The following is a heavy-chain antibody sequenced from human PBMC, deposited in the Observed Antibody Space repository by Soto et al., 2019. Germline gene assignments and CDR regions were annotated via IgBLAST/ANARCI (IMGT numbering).Heavy chain of an antibody. Sequence: EVQLVETGGGLVQPGGSLRLSCTASGFTFSDHYMDWVRQAPGRGLEWVGRVRKKANSYTKEYAASVNGRFTISRDDSKNSLYLQINSLKTDDTAVYYCARTRTFGGYDFDCWCLGTLVTVSS. CDR1: GFTFSDHY. D-gene: IGHD5-12*01. J-gene: IGHJ4*02. CDR2: VRKKANSYTK. CDR3: ARTRTFGGYDFDC. V-gene: IGHV3-72*01.